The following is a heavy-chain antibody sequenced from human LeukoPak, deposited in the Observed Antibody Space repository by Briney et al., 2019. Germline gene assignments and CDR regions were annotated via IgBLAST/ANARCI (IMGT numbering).Heavy chain of an antibody. Sequence: ASVKVSCKTSGYTFSGYYIHWVRQAPGQGLEWLGRIDPKSGGTSFAHNFQGRVTMTTDTSISTVYMDLSSLRSEDTAVYYCARHLIKDSVVVVGEPPSKYMDVWGKGTTVTVSS. CDR1: GYTFSGYY. D-gene: IGHD2-2*01. V-gene: IGHV1-2*06. J-gene: IGHJ6*03. CDR3: ARHLIKDSVVVVGEPPSKYMDV. CDR2: IDPKSGGT.